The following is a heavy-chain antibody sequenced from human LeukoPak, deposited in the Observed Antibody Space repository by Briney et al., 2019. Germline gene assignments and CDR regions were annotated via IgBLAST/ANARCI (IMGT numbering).Heavy chain of an antibody. Sequence: PGGSLRLSCAASGFTFSNYCMSWVRQAPGKGLERVGNINEDGSVKYYVDPVKGRFTISRDNAKNSLYLQMNSLRAEDTAVYYCVRDLGASQHLSWFGPWGQGTLVTVSS. D-gene: IGHD1-26*01. V-gene: IGHV3-7*05. CDR1: GFTFSNYC. CDR3: VRDLGASQHLSWFGP. J-gene: IGHJ5*02. CDR2: INEDGSVK.